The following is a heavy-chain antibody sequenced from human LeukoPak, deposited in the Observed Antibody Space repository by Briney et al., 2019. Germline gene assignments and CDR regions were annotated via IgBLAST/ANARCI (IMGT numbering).Heavy chain of an antibody. J-gene: IGHJ4*02. V-gene: IGHV1-2*02. CDR2: IDANNGDT. D-gene: IGHD4-11*01. Sequence: ASVKVSCKAFGYTFRGNYIHWLRQAPGQGLEWMGWIDANNGDTKSAQKFQGRVTMSRDTSISTAYMDLSSLSPDDAAVYYCARDPSSVTLYFSDYWGQGTLVTVSS. CDR1: GYTFRGNY. CDR3: ARDPSSVTLYFSDY.